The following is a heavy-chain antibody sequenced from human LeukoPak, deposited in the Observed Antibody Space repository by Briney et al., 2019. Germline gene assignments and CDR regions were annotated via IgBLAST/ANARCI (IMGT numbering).Heavy chain of an antibody. Sequence: GGSLRLSCAASGFSFSDYHMSWIRQAPGKGLEWLSYISSSGSSIYYVDSVKGRFTISRDNAKNTLYLQMNSLRAEDTAVYYCARGATYAYYQDYWGQGTLVTVSS. CDR1: GFSFSDYH. J-gene: IGHJ4*02. CDR2: ISSSGSSI. V-gene: IGHV3-11*04. CDR3: ARGATYAYYQDY. D-gene: IGHD1-26*01.